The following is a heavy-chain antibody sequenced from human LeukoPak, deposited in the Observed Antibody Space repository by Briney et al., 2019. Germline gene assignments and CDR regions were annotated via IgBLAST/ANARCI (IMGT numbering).Heavy chain of an antibody. J-gene: IGHJ4*02. D-gene: IGHD3-22*01. CDR1: GYSFTSYW. Sequence: GESLKISCKGSGYSFTSYWIGWVRQMPGKGLEWIGIIYPGDSDTRYSPSFQGQVTISADKSISTAYLQWSSLKALDTAMYYCARHGVRYYYDSSGELAFDYWGQGTLVTVSS. CDR3: ARHGVRYYYDSSGELAFDY. CDR2: IYPGDSDT. V-gene: IGHV5-51*01.